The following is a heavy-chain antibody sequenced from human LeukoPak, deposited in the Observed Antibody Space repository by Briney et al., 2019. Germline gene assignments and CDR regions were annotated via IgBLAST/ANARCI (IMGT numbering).Heavy chain of an antibody. CDR2: LSYDGSDK. J-gene: IGHJ4*02. CDR1: GFTFSNYA. D-gene: IGHD2-21*02. CDR3: AKDVGYCGGDCYSMDYFDY. V-gene: IGHV3-30-3*01. Sequence: GGSLRLSCAAPGFTFSNYAMHWVRQAPGKGLEWVAVLSYDGSDKYYADSVKGRFTISRDNSKNTLYLQMNSLRAEDTAVYYCAKDVGYCGGDCYSMDYFDYWGQGTLVTVSS.